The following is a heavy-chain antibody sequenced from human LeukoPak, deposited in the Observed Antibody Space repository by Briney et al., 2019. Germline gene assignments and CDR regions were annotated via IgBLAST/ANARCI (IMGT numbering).Heavy chain of an antibody. Sequence: GGSLRLSCAASGFTFSSYNMNWVRQAPGKGLEWVSYIRSSGNTIHYADSVKGRFTISRDNAKNSVYLQMNSLRDEDTAVYYCARYGSYPEAFDYWGQGTLVTVSS. CDR1: GFTFSSYN. CDR2: IRSSGNTI. D-gene: IGHD1-26*01. J-gene: IGHJ4*02. CDR3: ARYGSYPEAFDY. V-gene: IGHV3-48*02.